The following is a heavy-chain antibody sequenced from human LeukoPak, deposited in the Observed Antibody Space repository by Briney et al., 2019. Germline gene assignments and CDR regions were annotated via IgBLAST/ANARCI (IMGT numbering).Heavy chain of an antibody. Sequence: GGSLRLSYAAAGFTFSRYSMNCVRQAAGKGLGWVSFISSSSRTIYYAASVKGRFTISRDNAKNSLYLQMNSLRAEDTAVYYCARGGTTRHDYWGQGTLVTVSS. CDR3: ARGGTTRHDY. D-gene: IGHD1/OR15-1a*01. CDR2: ISSSSRTI. CDR1: GFTFSRYS. J-gene: IGHJ4*02. V-gene: IGHV3-48*04.